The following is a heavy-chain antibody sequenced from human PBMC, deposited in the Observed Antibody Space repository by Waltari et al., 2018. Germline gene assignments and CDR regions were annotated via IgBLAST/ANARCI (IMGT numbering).Heavy chain of an antibody. V-gene: IGHV1-2*02. Sequence: QVQLVQAGAEVRKPGASVKVSCETSGYSFTDYHVHWVRQAPGQGLEWMGWINPNSGGTKFAQKFQGRVSMSSDASINIVYMEMSMLRFDDTAVFFCVRDPGEFWGQGTLVTVSS. CDR3: VRDPGEF. CDR1: GYSFTDYH. CDR2: INPNSGGT. J-gene: IGHJ1*01.